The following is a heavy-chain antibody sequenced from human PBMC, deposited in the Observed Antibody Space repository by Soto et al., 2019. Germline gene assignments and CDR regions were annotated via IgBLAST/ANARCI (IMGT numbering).Heavy chain of an antibody. V-gene: IGHV3-30-3*01. D-gene: IGHD1-26*01. J-gene: IGHJ4*02. Sequence: QVQLVESGGGVVQPGRSLRLSCAASGFTFSSYAMHWVRQAPGKGLEWVAVISYDGINKYYADSVKGRFTISRDNSKNTLYLQMNSLRAEDTAVYYCARGSYYGGNSGYYFDYWGQGTLVTVSS. CDR1: GFTFSSYA. CDR3: ARGSYYGGNSGYYFDY. CDR2: ISYDGINK.